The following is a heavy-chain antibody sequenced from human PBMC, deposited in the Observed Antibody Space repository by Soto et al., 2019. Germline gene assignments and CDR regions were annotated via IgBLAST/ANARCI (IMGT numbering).Heavy chain of an antibody. D-gene: IGHD7-27*01. J-gene: IGHJ4*02. CDR3: ARRLGTVDY. Sequence: EVQLVESGGGLVQPGGSLRLSCAASGFTFSSYAMHWVRQAPGKGLEYVSAISSNGGSTYYANSVKGRFTISRDNSKNKLYLQMGSLRAEDMAVYYCARRLGTVDYWGQGTLVTVSS. V-gene: IGHV3-64*01. CDR2: ISSNGGST. CDR1: GFTFSSYA.